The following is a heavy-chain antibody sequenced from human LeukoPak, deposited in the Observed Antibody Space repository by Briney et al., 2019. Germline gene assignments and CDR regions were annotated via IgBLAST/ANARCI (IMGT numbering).Heavy chain of an antibody. CDR2: IYYSGST. D-gene: IGHD4-17*01. Sequence: PSETLSLTCTVSGGSISSYYWSWIRQPPGKGLEWIGYIYYSGSTNYNPSLESRVTISVDTSKNQFSLKLSSVTAADTAVYYCARDASLFYGDYAAFDYWGQGTLVTVSS. CDR3: ARDASLFYGDYAAFDY. CDR1: GGSISSYY. J-gene: IGHJ4*02. V-gene: IGHV4-59*01.